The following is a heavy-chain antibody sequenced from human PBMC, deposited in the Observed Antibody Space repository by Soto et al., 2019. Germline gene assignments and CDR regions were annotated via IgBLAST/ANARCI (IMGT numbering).Heavy chain of an antibody. J-gene: IGHJ4*02. CDR1: GGSISSYY. CDR3: ARDNINCSGGSCLDY. D-gene: IGHD2-15*01. CDR2: IYYSGST. V-gene: IGHV4-59*01. Sequence: SETLSLTCTASGGSISSYYWSWIRQPPGKGLEWIGYIYYSGSTNYNPSLKSRVTISVDTSKNQFSLKLSSVTAADTAVYYCARDNINCSGGSCLDYWGQGTLVTVSS.